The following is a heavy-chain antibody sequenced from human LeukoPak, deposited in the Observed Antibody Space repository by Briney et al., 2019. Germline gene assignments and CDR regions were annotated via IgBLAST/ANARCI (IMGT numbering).Heavy chain of an antibody. V-gene: IGHV4-59*04. CDR2: IFYSGST. CDR3: ARQGYTSGQGLRNNWFDP. CDR1: GGSISSYY. J-gene: IGHJ5*02. Sequence: PSETLSLTCAVSGGSISSYYWSWIRQPPGKGLEWIGTIFYSGSTYYNPSLKSRVTMSVDTSKNQFSLNLSPVTAADTAVYYCARQGYTSGQGLRNNWFDPWGQGSLVTVSS. D-gene: IGHD6-19*01.